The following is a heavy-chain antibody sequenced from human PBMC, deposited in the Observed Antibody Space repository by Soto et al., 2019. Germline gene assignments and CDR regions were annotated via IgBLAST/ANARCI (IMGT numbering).Heavy chain of an antibody. D-gene: IGHD3-10*01. V-gene: IGHV4-31*03. CDR2: IYYRWST. CDR1: SGSITSGGYY. CDR3: ARAPLTRKFVWLEH. Sequence: SETLSLPTTLSSGSITSGGYYSSWIRQHTSKVLYWIGYIYYRWSTYYTPTLMSRVTISVDTSKNKFSLNLSSLIPAAPAVSFCARAPLTRKFVWLEHWVQATLVTDCS. J-gene: IGHJ1*01.